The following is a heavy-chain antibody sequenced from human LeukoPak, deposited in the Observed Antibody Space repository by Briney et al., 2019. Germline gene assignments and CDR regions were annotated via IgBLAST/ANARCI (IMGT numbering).Heavy chain of an antibody. CDR3: TREREFVVPAAPVGGY. J-gene: IGHJ4*02. Sequence: GGSLRLSCAASGFTFSSYWMSWVRQAPGEGLEWVANIKQDGSEKYYVDSVKGRFTISRDNAKNSLYLQMNSLRAEDTAVYYCTREREFVVPAAPVGGYWGQGTLVTVSS. V-gene: IGHV3-7*01. CDR2: IKQDGSEK. CDR1: GFTFSSYW. D-gene: IGHD2-2*01.